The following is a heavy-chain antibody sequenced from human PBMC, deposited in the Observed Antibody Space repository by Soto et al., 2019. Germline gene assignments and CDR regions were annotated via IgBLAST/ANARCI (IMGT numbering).Heavy chain of an antibody. CDR1: GFTFSSYG. J-gene: IGHJ6*03. Sequence: GGSLRLSCAASGFTFSSYGMHWVRQAPGKGLEWVAVISYDGSNKYYADSVKGRFTISRDNSKNTLYLQMNSLRAEDTAVYYCAKDPFGNSVYYYYMDVWGKGTTVT. D-gene: IGHD1-7*01. CDR3: AKDPFGNSVYYYYMDV. CDR2: ISYDGSNK. V-gene: IGHV3-30*18.